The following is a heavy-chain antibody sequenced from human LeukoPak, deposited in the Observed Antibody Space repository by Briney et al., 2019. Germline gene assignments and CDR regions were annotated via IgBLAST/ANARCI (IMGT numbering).Heavy chain of an antibody. J-gene: IGHJ3*02. CDR3: ARAYSMEDAFDI. CDR2: IYYSGST. CDR1: GGSISSGGYY. D-gene: IGHD2-21*01. Sequence: PSQTLSLTCTVSGGSISSGGYYWSWIRPHPGNGLEWIGYIYYSGSTYYNPSLKSRVTISVDTSKNKFSLKLSSVTAADTAVYYCARAYSMEDAFDIWGQGTMVTVSS. V-gene: IGHV4-31*03.